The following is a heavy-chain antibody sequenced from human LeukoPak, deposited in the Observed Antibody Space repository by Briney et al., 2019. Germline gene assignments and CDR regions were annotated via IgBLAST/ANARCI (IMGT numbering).Heavy chain of an antibody. J-gene: IGHJ6*02. CDR2: IYYSGST. Sequence: SETLSPTCTVSGGSISSGGYYWSWIRQHPGKGLEWIGYIYYSGSTYYNPSLKSRVTISVDTSKNQFSLKLSSVTAADTAVYYCARHSNYYYYGMDVWGQGTTVTVSS. D-gene: IGHD4-11*01. CDR3: ARHSNYYYYGMDV. V-gene: IGHV4-31*03. CDR1: GGSISSGGYY.